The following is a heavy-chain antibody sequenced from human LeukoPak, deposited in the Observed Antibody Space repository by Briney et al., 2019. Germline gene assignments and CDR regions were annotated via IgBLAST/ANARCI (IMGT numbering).Heavy chain of an antibody. Sequence: GGSLRLSCAASGFTFSSYYMNWVRQAPGKGLELVSSISSSSSYINYADSLKGRSTISRDNAKNSLYLQMNSLRAEDTAVYYCARDSSSWWGQGTLVTVSS. CDR1: GFTFSSYY. J-gene: IGHJ4*02. CDR3: ARDSSSW. D-gene: IGHD6-13*01. V-gene: IGHV3-21*04. CDR2: ISSSSSYI.